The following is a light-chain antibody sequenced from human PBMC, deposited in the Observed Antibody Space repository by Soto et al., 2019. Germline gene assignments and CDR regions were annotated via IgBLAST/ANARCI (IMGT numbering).Light chain of an antibody. CDR3: QQYGSSPLT. CDR1: QTVNSKY. Sequence: EIVLTQSPGTLSLSPGERATLSCRASQTVNSKYLAWYQQKPGQAPRLLIYGASSRATGIPDRFSGSGSETDFTLTISRLEPEDFAVYSCQQYGSSPLTFGGGNKVEIK. V-gene: IGKV3-20*01. CDR2: GAS. J-gene: IGKJ4*01.